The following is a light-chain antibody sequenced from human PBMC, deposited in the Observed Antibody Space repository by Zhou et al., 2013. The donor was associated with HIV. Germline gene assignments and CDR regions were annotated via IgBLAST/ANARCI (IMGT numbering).Light chain of an antibody. Sequence: DIQMTQSPSTLSASVGDRVTITCRASQSISFWLAWYQQKPGKAPILLIQKASTLQSGVPSRFSGSGSGTEFSLTISSLQPEDLATYYCHQYYDSFPTFVRRT. CDR2: KAS. CDR1: QSISFW. V-gene: IGKV1-5*03. J-gene: IGKJ5*01. CDR3: HQYYDSFPT.